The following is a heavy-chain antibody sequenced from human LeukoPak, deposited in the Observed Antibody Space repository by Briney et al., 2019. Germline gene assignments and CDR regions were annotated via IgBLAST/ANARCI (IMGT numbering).Heavy chain of an antibody. CDR3: AKDQGIAVAGTDDAFDI. V-gene: IGHV3-30*18. J-gene: IGHJ3*02. D-gene: IGHD6-19*01. CDR2: IAYDGSNE. Sequence: QPGRSLRLSCAASGFTFSNYGMHWVGQAPGKGREWVAVIAYDGSNEYYAEFVKGRFTISRDNSKNTLYLQMYSLRAEDTAVYFCAKDQGIAVAGTDDAFDIWGQGTRVTVSS. CDR1: GFTFSNYG.